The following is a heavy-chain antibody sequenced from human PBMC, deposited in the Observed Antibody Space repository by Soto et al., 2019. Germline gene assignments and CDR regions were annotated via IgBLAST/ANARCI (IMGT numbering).Heavy chain of an antibody. CDR2: IRSKANSYAT. Sequence: GGSLRLSCAASGFTFSGSAMHWVRQASGKGLEWVGRIRSKANSYATAYAASVKGRFTISRDDSKNTAYLQMNSLKTEDTAVYYCTRPPTAAQQPYWGQGTLVTVSS. J-gene: IGHJ4*02. D-gene: IGHD6-13*01. V-gene: IGHV3-73*01. CDR1: GFTFSGSA. CDR3: TRPPTAAQQPY.